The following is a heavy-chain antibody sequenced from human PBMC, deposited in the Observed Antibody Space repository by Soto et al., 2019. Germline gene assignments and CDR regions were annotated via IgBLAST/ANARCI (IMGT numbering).Heavy chain of an antibody. Sequence: QLQLQESGSGLVKPSQTLSLTCAVSGVSISSGGYSWSWIRQPPGKGLEWIGYIYHSGSTYYNPSLKSRVTISVDRSKNQFSLKLSSVTAADTAVYYCARAPGYSYGYYFDYWGQGTLVTVSS. CDR3: ARAPGYSYGYYFDY. D-gene: IGHD5-18*01. V-gene: IGHV4-30-2*01. CDR2: IYHSGST. CDR1: GVSISSGGYS. J-gene: IGHJ4*02.